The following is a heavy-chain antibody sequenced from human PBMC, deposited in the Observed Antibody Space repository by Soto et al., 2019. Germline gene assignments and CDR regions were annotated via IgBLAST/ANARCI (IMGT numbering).Heavy chain of an antibody. Sequence: QVQLVQSGAEVKKPGASVKVSCKAPRYIFTAYFMHWVRQAPGQGLEWMGWINPNNGATHYGLSFEGRVTMTRDTSISTDYMELSSLRSDDKAGDYCASHDPGARFDPWGQGTLVIVSS. J-gene: IGHJ5*02. V-gene: IGHV1-2*02. CDR3: ASHDPGARFDP. CDR1: RYIFTAYF. D-gene: IGHD1-1*01. CDR2: INPNNGAT.